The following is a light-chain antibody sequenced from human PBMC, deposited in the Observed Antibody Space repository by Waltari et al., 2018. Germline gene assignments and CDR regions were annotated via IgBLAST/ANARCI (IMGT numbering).Light chain of an antibody. Sequence: SALTQPASVSGSPGHSITISCTGTSSDVGGYNYVSWYQQQPGKAPKLMNYDVSNRPSGVSNRFSCSTSGNTASLTISGLQAEDEADYYCSSNTSSSTLYVFGTGTKLTVL. CDR2: DVS. J-gene: IGLJ1*01. CDR3: SSNTSSSTLYV. V-gene: IGLV2-14*03. CDR1: SSDVGGYNY.